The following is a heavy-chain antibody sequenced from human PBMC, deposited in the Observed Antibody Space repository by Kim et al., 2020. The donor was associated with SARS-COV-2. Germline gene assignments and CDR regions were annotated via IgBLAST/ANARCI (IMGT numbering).Heavy chain of an antibody. CDR2: FYYSAST. D-gene: IGHD1-26*01. CDR1: GGSISQNY. V-gene: IGHV4-59*12. J-gene: IGHJ4*02. CDR3: ARINIVGATTFDY. Sequence: SETLSLTCTVSGGSISQNYWSWIRQSPGKGLEWIGHFYYSASTNYNPSLKSRVTISVDTSKNQFSLRLTSVTAADTAVYYCARINIVGATTFDYLGQGALVTVSS.